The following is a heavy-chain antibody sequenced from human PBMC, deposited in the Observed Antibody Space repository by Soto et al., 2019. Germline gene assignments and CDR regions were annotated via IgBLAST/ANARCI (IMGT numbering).Heavy chain of an antibody. CDR2: IYYSGST. J-gene: IGHJ4*02. CDR3: AREGLTTVTTLFDY. CDR1: GVSISSGDYY. Sequence: SETLSLTCTVSGVSISSGDYYWSWIRQPPGKGLEWIGYIYYSGSTYYNPSLKSRVTISVDTSKNQFSLKLSSVTAADTAVYYCAREGLTTVTTLFDYWGQGTLVTVS. D-gene: IGHD4-4*01. V-gene: IGHV4-30-4*01.